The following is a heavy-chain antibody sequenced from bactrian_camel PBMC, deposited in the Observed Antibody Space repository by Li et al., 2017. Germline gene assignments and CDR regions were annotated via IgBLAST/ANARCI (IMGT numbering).Heavy chain of an antibody. CDR1: GFTSSSYY. J-gene: IGHJ4*01. CDR3: VRDALWLARYYSTNDWAY. Sequence: VQLVESGGGLVQPGGSLRLSCTVNGFTSSSYYIYWVRQAPGKGLEWVSSSSSGALSLVYADSVKGRFTISRDNAKNTVYLLMNSLKPEDTAVHYCVRDALWLARYYSTNDWAYWGQGTQVTVS. V-gene: IGHV3S40*01. CDR2: SSSGALSL. D-gene: IGHD4*01.